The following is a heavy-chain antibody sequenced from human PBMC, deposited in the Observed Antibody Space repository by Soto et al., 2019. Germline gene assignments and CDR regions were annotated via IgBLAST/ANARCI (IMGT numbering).Heavy chain of an antibody. Sequence: QVQLVQSGAELKKPGASVKVSCKASGYTFTTYAISWVRQAPGQGLEWMGWISAYNGNTKYAQNLQGRVTMTTDTSTSTAYMELRSLGSDDTAVYYFTRDGPPFDYWGQGTLVTVSS. J-gene: IGHJ4*02. V-gene: IGHV1-18*01. CDR3: TRDGPPFDY. CDR1: GYTFTTYA. CDR2: ISAYNGNT.